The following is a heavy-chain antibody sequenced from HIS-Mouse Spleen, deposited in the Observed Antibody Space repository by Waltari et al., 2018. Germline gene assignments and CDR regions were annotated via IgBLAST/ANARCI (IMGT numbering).Heavy chain of an antibody. Sequence: QVQLVQSGAEVKKPGASVKVSCKASGYTFTGYYMHWVRQAPGQGLEWMGWRNPNRGGTNYAQKFQGRVTMTRDTSISTAYMELSRLRSDDTAVYYCAREIPYSSSWYDWYFDLWGRGTLVTVSS. D-gene: IGHD6-13*01. CDR1: GYTFTGYY. CDR3: AREIPYSSSWYDWYFDL. J-gene: IGHJ2*01. CDR2: RNPNRGGT. V-gene: IGHV1-2*02.